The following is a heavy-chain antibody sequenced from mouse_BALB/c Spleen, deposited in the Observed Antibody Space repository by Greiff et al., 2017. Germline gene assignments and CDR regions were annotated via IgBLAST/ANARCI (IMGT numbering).Heavy chain of an antibody. CDR3: ARGDDYAWFAY. Sequence: EVKLQESGPGLVKPSQSLSLTCTVTGYSITSDYAWNWIRQFPGNKLEWMGYISYSGSTSYNPSLKSRISITRDTSKNQFFLQLNSVTTEDTATYYCARGDDYAWFAYWGQGTLVTVSA. CDR1: GYSITSDYA. V-gene: IGHV3-2*02. J-gene: IGHJ3*01. D-gene: IGHD2-4*01. CDR2: ISYSGST.